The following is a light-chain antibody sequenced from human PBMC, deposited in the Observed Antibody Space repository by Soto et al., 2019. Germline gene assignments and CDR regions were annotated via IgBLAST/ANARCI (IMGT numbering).Light chain of an antibody. CDR1: SHNIGGNS. CDR3: GSWDSSLSAYV. Sequence: QPALTQPPSVSGAHGQNVTHSCSGSSHNIGGNSVSWYQQLPGTAPNLLIYDDNKRPSGIPDRFSGAKSGTSATLGITGFQTGDEADYYCGSWDSSLSAYVCGTGSKVTVL. CDR2: DDN. J-gene: IGLJ1*01. V-gene: IGLV1-51*01.